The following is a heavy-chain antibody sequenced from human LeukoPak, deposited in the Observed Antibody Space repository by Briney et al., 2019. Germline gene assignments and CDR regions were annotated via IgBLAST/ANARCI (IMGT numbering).Heavy chain of an antibody. Sequence: PGGSLRLSCAASGFTFSSYAMHWVRQAPGKGLEWVAVISYDGSNKYYADSVKGRFTISRDNSKNTLYLQMNGLRAEDTAVYYCARGGGYDFWSGYYDNWFDPWGQGTLVTVSS. V-gene: IGHV3-30-3*01. CDR1: GFTFSSYA. J-gene: IGHJ5*02. D-gene: IGHD3-3*01. CDR2: ISYDGSNK. CDR3: ARGGGYDFWSGYYDNWFDP.